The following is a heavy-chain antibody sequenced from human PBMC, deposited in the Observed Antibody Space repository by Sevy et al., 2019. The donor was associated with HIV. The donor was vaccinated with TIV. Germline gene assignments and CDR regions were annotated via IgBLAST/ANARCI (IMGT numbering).Heavy chain of an antibody. CDR3: ARNGGYADYGMDV. J-gene: IGHJ6*02. CDR1: GFTFSSYS. CDR2: MNSITSTI. V-gene: IGHV3-48*01. D-gene: IGHD2-2*01. Sequence: GGSLRLSCVGSGFTFSSYSMNWVRQAPGKGLEWLSYMNSITSTIYYADSVKGRFTISRDNAKNSVSLQMPSLRAEDTAVYYCARNGGYADYGMDVWGQGTTVTVSS.